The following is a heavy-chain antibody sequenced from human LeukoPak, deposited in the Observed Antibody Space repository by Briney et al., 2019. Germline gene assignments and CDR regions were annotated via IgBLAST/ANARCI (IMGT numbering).Heavy chain of an antibody. V-gene: IGHV3-48*02. CDR1: GFTFTSTS. D-gene: IGHD1-26*01. CDR2: ISSISRTV. J-gene: IGHJ4*02. Sequence: TGGSLRLSCAAPGFTFTSTSIKWVRQAPGKGREWMAYISSISRTVHYADSVKGRFTISRDHAKNSLYLQMNRLRDEDTAVYYCARARAGSYDYWGQGTLVTVSS. CDR3: ARARAGSYDY.